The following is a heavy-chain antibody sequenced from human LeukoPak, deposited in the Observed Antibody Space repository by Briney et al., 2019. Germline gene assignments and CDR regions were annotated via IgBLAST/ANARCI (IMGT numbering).Heavy chain of an antibody. CDR3: ARRGRNSSGWQDYL. V-gene: IGHV4-59*01. J-gene: IGHJ4*02. D-gene: IGHD6-25*01. CDR1: GGSISSYY. CDR2: IYHTGST. Sequence: SETLSLTCTVSGGSISSYYWSWIRQPPGKGLEWIANIYHTGSTNYNPSLSSRVTISIDTAKNQSSLKLTSVTAADTTVYYCARRGRNSSGWQDYLWGQGTLVTVSS.